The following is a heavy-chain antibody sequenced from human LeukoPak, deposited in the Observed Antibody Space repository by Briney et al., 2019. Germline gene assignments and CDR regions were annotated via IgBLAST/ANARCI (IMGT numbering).Heavy chain of an antibody. CDR2: IYTSGST. CDR1: GGSISSGSYY. J-gene: IGHJ4*02. CDR3: ARAVDTAMVLDY. V-gene: IGHV4-61*02. Sequence: KASETLSLTCTVSGGSISSGSYYWSWIRQPAGKGLEWIGRIYTSGSTNYNPSLKSRVTISVDTSKNQFSLKLSSVTAADTAVYYCARAVDTAMVLDYWGQGTLVTVSS. D-gene: IGHD5-18*01.